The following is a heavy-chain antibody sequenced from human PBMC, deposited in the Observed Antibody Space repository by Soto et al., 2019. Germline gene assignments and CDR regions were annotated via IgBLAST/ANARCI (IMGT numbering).Heavy chain of an antibody. Sequence: QVQLVESGGGVVQPGRSLRLSCAASGFTFSSYGMHWVRQAPGKGLEWVAVIWYDGSNKYYADSVKGRFTISRDNSKNTLYLQMNSLRAEDTAVYYCARAVTVYSSWVDYFDYWGQGTLVTVSS. J-gene: IGHJ4*02. CDR3: ARAVTVYSSWVDYFDY. V-gene: IGHV3-33*01. CDR1: GFTFSSYG. CDR2: IWYDGSNK. D-gene: IGHD6-6*01.